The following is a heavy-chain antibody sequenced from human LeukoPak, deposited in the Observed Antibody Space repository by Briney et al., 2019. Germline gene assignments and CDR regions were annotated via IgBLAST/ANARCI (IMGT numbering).Heavy chain of an antibody. CDR3: ARDKGYYDSSGYYGRGAFDI. D-gene: IGHD3-22*01. V-gene: IGHV3-66*02. J-gene: IGHJ3*02. CDR2: IYSAGAT. CDR1: GFTVSDNY. Sequence: GGSLRLSCAASGFTVSDNYMTWVRQAPGKGLEWVSSIYSAGATHYAESVKGRFTISRDNSKNTLYLQMNSLRAEDTAVCYCARDKGYYDSSGYYGRGAFDIWGQGTMVTVSS.